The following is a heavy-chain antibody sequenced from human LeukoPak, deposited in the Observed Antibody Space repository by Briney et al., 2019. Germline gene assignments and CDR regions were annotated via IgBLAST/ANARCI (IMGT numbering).Heavy chain of an antibody. D-gene: IGHD4-17*01. V-gene: IGHV4-4*07. J-gene: IGHJ4*02. CDR2: IYTSGST. CDR1: GDSISSYY. Sequence: SETLSLTCTVSGDSISSYYWSWIRQPAGKGLEWIGRIYTSGSTNYNPSLKSRVTMSVDTSKNQFSLKLSSVTAADTAVYYCARDPYGDYVAGYYFDYWGQGTLVTVSS. CDR3: ARDPYGDYVAGYYFDY.